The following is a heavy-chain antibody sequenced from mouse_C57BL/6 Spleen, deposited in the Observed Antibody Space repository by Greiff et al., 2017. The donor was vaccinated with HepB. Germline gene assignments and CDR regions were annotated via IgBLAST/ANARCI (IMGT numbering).Heavy chain of an antibody. D-gene: IGHD2-3*01. CDR2: IYPGSGST. CDR3: ARSSGLLPPDWYFDV. V-gene: IGHV1-55*01. J-gene: IGHJ1*03. CDR1: GYTFTSYW. Sequence: QVQLQQPGAELVKPGASVKMSCKAFGYTFTSYWITWVKQRPGQGLEWIGDIYPGSGSTNYNEKFKSKATLTVDTSSSTAYMQLSSLTSEDSAVYYCARSSGLLPPDWYFDVWGTGTTVTVSS.